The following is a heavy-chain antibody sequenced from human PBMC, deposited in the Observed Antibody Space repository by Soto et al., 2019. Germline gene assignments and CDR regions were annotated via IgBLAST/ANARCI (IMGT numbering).Heavy chain of an antibody. V-gene: IGHV3-30-3*01. CDR3: ARDLWKDDSSAYLACDI. Sequence: GGALRLSSAAAGFTFSNSWMSWVREAPGTGLDWLAVISFDGSNKYYAASVKGRFTISRDNSKNTLYLQMNSVTAEDTAVYYCARDLWKDDSSAYLACDIWGQGXMVTV. CDR2: ISFDGSNK. CDR1: GFTFSNSW. J-gene: IGHJ3*02. D-gene: IGHD3-22*01.